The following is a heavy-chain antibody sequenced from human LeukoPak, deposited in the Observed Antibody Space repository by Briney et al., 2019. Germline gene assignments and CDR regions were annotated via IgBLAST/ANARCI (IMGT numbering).Heavy chain of an antibody. J-gene: IGHJ4*02. CDR2: INPNSGGT. Sequence: ASVKVSCKASGYTFTGYYMHWVRQAPGQGLEWMGWINPNSGGTNYAQKFQGRVTMTRDTSISTAYMELSRLRSDDTAVYCCARLFRGDSGTDYWGQGTLVTVSS. CDR1: GYTFTGYY. CDR3: ARLFRGDSGTDY. D-gene: IGHD5-12*01. V-gene: IGHV1-2*02.